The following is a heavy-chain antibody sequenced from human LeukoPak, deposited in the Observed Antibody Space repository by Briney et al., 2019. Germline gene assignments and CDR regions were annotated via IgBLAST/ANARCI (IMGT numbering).Heavy chain of an antibody. Sequence: ASVKVSCKASGYTFTDYYMHWVRHAPGQGLEWMGWINPNSGGTNYAQKFQGRVTMTRDTSISTVYMELSRLRSDDTAVYYCARDRYYYGSESDYWGQGTLVTVSS. CDR3: ARDRYYYGSESDY. CDR2: INPNSGGT. J-gene: IGHJ4*02. V-gene: IGHV1-2*02. CDR1: GYTFTDYY. D-gene: IGHD3-10*01.